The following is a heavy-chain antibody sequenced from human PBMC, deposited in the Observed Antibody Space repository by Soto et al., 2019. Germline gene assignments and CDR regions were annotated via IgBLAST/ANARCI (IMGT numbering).Heavy chain of an antibody. CDR3: AKDGGAITKVRGVISSDYYDYGMDV. CDR2: ISGSGGST. CDR1: GFTFSSYA. D-gene: IGHD3-10*01. J-gene: IGHJ6*02. Sequence: EVQLLESGGGLVQPGGSLRLSCAASGFTFSSYAMSWVRQAPGKGLEWVSAISGSGGSTYYADSVKGRFTISRDNSKNTLYLQMNSLRAEDTAVYYCAKDGGAITKVRGVISSDYYDYGMDVWGQGTTVTVSS. V-gene: IGHV3-23*01.